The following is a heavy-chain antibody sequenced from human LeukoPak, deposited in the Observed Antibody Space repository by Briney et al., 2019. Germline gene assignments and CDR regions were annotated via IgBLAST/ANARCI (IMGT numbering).Heavy chain of an antibody. CDR2: ISGSGGST. CDR1: GFTFSSYS. D-gene: IGHD3-22*01. Sequence: GGSLRLSCAASGFTFSSYSMNWVRQAPGKGLEWVSAISGSGGSTYYADSVKGRFTISRDNSKNTLYLQMNSLRAEDTAVYYCAKVWHYYDSINWYFDLWGRGTLVTVSS. CDR3: AKVWHYYDSINWYFDL. J-gene: IGHJ2*01. V-gene: IGHV3-23*01.